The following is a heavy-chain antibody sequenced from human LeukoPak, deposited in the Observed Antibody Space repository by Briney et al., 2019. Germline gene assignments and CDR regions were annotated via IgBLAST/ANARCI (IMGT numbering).Heavy chain of an antibody. D-gene: IGHD3-10*01. V-gene: IGHV3-74*01. CDR1: GFTFSSYW. Sequence: PGGSLRLSCAASGFTFSSYWMHWVRQAPGKGLVWVSRINSDGSSTSYADSVKGRFTISRDNAKNTLYLQMNSLMAEDTAVYYCARAITMVRGEPYYYMDVWGKGTTVTVSS. J-gene: IGHJ6*03. CDR2: INSDGSST. CDR3: ARAITMVRGEPYYYMDV.